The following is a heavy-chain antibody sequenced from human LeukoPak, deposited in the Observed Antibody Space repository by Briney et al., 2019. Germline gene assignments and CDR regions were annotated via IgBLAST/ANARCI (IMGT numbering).Heavy chain of an antibody. CDR3: ARGGFGTTVVTRLWYFDF. V-gene: IGHV4-34*01. D-gene: IGHD4-23*01. Sequence: SETLSLTCAVYGGSFSGYYWSWIRQPPGKGPEWIGEINHSGSTNYNPSLKSRVTISVDTSKNQFSLKLSSVTAADTAVYYCARGGFGTTVVTRLWYFDFWGRGTLVTVSS. CDR1: GGSFSGYY. J-gene: IGHJ2*01. CDR2: INHSGST.